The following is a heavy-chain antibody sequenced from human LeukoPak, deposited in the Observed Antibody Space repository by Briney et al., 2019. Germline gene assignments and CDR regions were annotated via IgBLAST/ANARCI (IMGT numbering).Heavy chain of an antibody. CDR3: ARGRGSRTGYNGDYLDY. J-gene: IGHJ4*02. Sequence: ASVKVSCKASGGTFSNYAINGGRQAPGQGLGCVGRITPILDLINYAQKFQGRVTITADKSTSTGYMDVTGLRSDDTAVYYCARGRGSRTGYNGDYLDYWGQGTLVTVSS. CDR2: ITPILDLI. D-gene: IGHD5-18*01. CDR1: GGTFSNYA. V-gene: IGHV1-69*04.